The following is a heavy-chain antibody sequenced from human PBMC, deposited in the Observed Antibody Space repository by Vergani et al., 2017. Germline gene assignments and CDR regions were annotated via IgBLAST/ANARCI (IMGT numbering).Heavy chain of an antibody. Sequence: QVQLQQWGAGLLKPSETLSLTCAVYGGSFSGYYWSWIRQPPGKGLEWIGEINHSGSTNYNPSLKSRVTISVDTSKNQFSLKLSSVTAADTAVYYCARHYCGSGSYYSGWFDPWGQGTLVTVSS. CDR3: ARHYCGSGSYYSGWFDP. CDR2: INHSGST. D-gene: IGHD3-10*01. V-gene: IGHV4-34*01. J-gene: IGHJ5*02. CDR1: GGSFSGYY.